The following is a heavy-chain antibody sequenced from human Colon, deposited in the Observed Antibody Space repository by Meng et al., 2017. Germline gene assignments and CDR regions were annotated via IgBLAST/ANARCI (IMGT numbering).Heavy chain of an antibody. D-gene: IGHD1-26*01. CDR3: VRVRPGSCDY. Sequence: SCVASRFTFSVNWMGWVRQAPGKGLEWVAIIKEDGTEKYYVDSVKGRFTISRDNAKKSLYLQMNSLRVEDSAAYYCVRVRPGSCDYWGQGTLVTVSS. J-gene: IGHJ4*02. CDR2: IKEDGTEK. V-gene: IGHV3-7*01. CDR1: RFTFSVNW.